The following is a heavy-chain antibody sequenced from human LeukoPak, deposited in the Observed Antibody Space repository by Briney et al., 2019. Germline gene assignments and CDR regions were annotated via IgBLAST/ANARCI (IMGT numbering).Heavy chain of an antibody. CDR2: ISSSTSYI. Sequence: PGGSLRLSCAASEFTFNDYNMNWVRQAPGKGLEWVSSISSSTSYIYYADSVKGRFTISRDTAKNSLYLQMNSLRAEDTAVYYCARERPGGGSCYAGVTAYCHYYGMDVWGQGTTVTVSS. V-gene: IGHV3-21*01. D-gene: IGHD2-15*01. CDR1: EFTFNDYN. CDR3: ARERPGGGSCYAGVTAYCHYYGMDV. J-gene: IGHJ6*02.